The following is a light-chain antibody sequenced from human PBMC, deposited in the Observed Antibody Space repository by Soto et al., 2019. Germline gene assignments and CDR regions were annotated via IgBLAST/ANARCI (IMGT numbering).Light chain of an antibody. CDR3: LLYYGGAQSWV. J-gene: IGLJ3*02. V-gene: IGLV7-43*01. CDR1: TGAVTSGYY. CDR2: TTT. Sequence: QTVVTQELSLTVSPGGTVTLTCASSTGAVTSGYYPNWFQQKPGQAPRALIYTTTIKHSWTPARFSGSLLGGKAALTLSGVQPEDEAEYYCLLYYGGAQSWVFGGGTKLTVL.